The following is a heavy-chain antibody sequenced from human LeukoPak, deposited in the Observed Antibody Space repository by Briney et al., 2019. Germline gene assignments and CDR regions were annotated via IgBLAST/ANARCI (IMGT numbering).Heavy chain of an antibody. J-gene: IGHJ4*02. V-gene: IGHV3-30-3*01. CDR3: ARAPGGGYYDFWSGYYPWYFDY. CDR1: GFTFSSYA. CDR2: ISYDGSNK. D-gene: IGHD3-3*01. Sequence: PGGSLRLSCAASGFTFSSYAMHGVRQAPGKGVEGVADISYDGSNKYYADSVKGRFTISRDNSKTTLYLQMTSLRVEDTAVYYCARAPGGGYYDFWSGYYPWYFDYWGQGTLVTVSS.